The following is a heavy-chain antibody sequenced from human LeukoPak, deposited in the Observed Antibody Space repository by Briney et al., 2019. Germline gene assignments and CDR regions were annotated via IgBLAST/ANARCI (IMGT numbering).Heavy chain of an antibody. CDR1: GYTFTSYY. Sequence: ASVKVSCKASGYTFTSYYMHWVRQAPGQGLEWMGIINPSGGSTSYAQKFQGRVTMTRDTSTSTVYMELSSLRSEDTAVYYCARGYCSSTSCYLSYYYYGVDVWGKGTTVTVSS. CDR2: INPSGGST. D-gene: IGHD2-2*01. J-gene: IGHJ6*04. V-gene: IGHV1-46*01. CDR3: ARGYCSSTSCYLSYYYYGVDV.